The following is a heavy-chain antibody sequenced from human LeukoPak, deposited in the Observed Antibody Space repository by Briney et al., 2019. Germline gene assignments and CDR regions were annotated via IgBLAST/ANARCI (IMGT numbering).Heavy chain of an antibody. V-gene: IGHV3-48*04. CDR2: IGISSGPL. Sequence: GGSLRLSCAASGFTFNNYAMNWVRQTPGGRLEWVSFIGISSGPLLYADSVKGRFTISRDNAKASVYLQMSRLRAEDTAVYYCARAKGYTSSYSFDYWGQGIPVTVSS. J-gene: IGHJ4*02. CDR3: ARAKGYTSSYSFDY. D-gene: IGHD3-10*01. CDR1: GFTFNNYA.